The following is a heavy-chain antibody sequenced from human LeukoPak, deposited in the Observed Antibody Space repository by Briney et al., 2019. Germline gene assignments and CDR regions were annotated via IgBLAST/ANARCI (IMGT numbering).Heavy chain of an antibody. CDR1: GFTFSDYY. D-gene: IGHD6-6*01. J-gene: IGHJ4*02. V-gene: IGHV3-11*01. CDR3: ARDRTTYSSSSFDY. CDR2: ISTGNII. Sequence: PGGSLRLSCAASGFTFSDYYMTWIRQAPGKGREWVSYISTGNIIYYADSVKGRFTISRDNAKNSLYLQMSSLRAEDTAVYYCARDRTTYSSSSFDYWGQGTLVTVSS.